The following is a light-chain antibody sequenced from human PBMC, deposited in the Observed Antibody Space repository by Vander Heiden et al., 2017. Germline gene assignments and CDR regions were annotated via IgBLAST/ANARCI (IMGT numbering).Light chain of an antibody. CDR2: GAS. J-gene: IGKJ1*01. V-gene: IGKV1-39*01. Sequence: DIQLTQSPSSLSVSAGYRVTITCRSSQPIGTLLNWDQQKSGKAPKILIYGASKLEIGVSARFTGSGSGTEFTLTIDGLQPEDFATYYCQQSYNSPRTFGEGTMLEIK. CDR1: QPIGTL. CDR3: QQSYNSPRT.